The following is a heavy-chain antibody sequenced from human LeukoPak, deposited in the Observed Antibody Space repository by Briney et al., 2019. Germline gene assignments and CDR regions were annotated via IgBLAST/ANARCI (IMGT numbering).Heavy chain of an antibody. Sequence: GGSLRLSCAASGFTFSSYSMNWVRQAPGKGLEWVSSISSSSSYIYYADSVKGRFTISRDNAKNSLYLQMNSLRAEDTAVYYCARKLAGPPTFDIWGQGTMVTVSS. CDR3: ARKLAGPPTFDI. D-gene: IGHD4-23*01. CDR1: GFTFSSYS. CDR2: ISSSSSYI. V-gene: IGHV3-21*01. J-gene: IGHJ3*02.